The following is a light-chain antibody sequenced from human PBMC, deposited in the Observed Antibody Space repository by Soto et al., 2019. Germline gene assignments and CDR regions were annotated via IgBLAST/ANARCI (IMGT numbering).Light chain of an antibody. CDR1: SSDVGGYNY. CDR2: DVS. CDR3: SPYPPSSTLDVV. J-gene: IGLJ2*01. V-gene: IGLV2-14*01. Sequence: QSALTQPASVSGSPGQSITISCTGTSSDVGGYNYVSWYQQHPGKAPKLMIYDVSNRPSGVSNRFSGSKSGNTASLTISGLPPDDEPAYYCSPYPPSSTLDVVFGGGTKLTVL.